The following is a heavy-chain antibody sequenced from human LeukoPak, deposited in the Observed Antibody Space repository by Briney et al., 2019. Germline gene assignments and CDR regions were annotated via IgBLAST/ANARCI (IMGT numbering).Heavy chain of an antibody. D-gene: IGHD4-11*01. CDR2: FYHSGST. Sequence: PSETLSLTCAVSGYSISSGYYWGWIRQPPGKWLEWIGSFYHSGSTYYNPSLKSRVTISVDTTKNQFSLKLSSVTAADAAVYYCARHDFYSNYPHNWFDPWGQGTLVTVSS. CDR3: ARHDFYSNYPHNWFDP. J-gene: IGHJ5*02. CDR1: GYSISSGYY. V-gene: IGHV4-38-2*01.